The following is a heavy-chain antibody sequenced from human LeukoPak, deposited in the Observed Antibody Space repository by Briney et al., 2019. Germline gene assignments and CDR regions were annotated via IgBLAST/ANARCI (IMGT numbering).Heavy chain of an antibody. J-gene: IGHJ4*02. CDR1: GYTFTGYY. CDR2: INPNSGGT. V-gene: IGHV1-2*04. CDR3: ARAPRGYSYGLDY. Sequence: ASVKVSCTASGYTFTGYYMHWVRQAPGQGLEWMGWINPNSGGTNSAQRFQGWVTMTRDTSISTAYMERSRLRSDDTAVYSCARAPRGYSYGLDYWGQGTLVTVSS. D-gene: IGHD5-18*01.